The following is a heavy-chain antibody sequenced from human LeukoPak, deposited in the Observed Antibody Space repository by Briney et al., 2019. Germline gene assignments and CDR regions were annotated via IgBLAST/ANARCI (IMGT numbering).Heavy chain of an antibody. CDR3: AREGSSSCPMDV. CDR1: GYTFTGYY. V-gene: IGHV1-2*02. CDR2: INPNSGGT. D-gene: IGHD6-6*01. J-gene: IGHJ6*04. Sequence: ASVKVSCKASGYTFTGYYMHWVRQAPGQGLEWMGWINPNSGGTNYAQKFQGRVTMTRGTSISTAYMELSRLRSDDTAVYYCAREGSSSCPMDVWGKGTTVTVSS.